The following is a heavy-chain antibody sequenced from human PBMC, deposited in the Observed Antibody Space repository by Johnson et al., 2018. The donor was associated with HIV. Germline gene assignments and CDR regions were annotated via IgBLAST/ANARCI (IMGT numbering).Heavy chain of an antibody. J-gene: IGHJ3*02. CDR2: KSYDGSNK. CDR1: GFTFSSYA. CDR3: VRPAAAGRDDAFDI. D-gene: IGHD6-13*01. V-gene: IGHV3-30*04. Sequence: QVQLVESGGGLVLPGGSLRLSCAASGFTFSSYAMHWVRQAPGKGLEWVAVKSYDGSNKYYADSVKGRFTISRDNSKNTLYLQMNSLRAEDTAVYYCVRPAAAGRDDAFDIWGQGTMVTVSS.